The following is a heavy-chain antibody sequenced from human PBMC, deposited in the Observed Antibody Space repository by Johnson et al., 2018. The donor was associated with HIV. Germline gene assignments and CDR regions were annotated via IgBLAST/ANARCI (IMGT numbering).Heavy chain of an antibody. V-gene: IGHV3-7*01. CDR1: GFTLSNHW. Sequence: VQLVESGGGLVQPGGSLRLSCAASGFTLSNHWMSWVRQAPGKGLEWVANIKHDGSNKYYADSVKGRFTISRDNSKNTLYLQMNSLRAEDTAVYYCARVGDSSSSLGAFDIWGQGTMVTVSS. D-gene: IGHD6-6*01. CDR2: IKHDGSNK. CDR3: ARVGDSSSSLGAFDI. J-gene: IGHJ3*02.